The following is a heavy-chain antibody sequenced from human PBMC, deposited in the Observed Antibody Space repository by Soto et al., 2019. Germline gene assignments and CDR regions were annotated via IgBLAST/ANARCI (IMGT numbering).Heavy chain of an antibody. V-gene: IGHV3-23*01. CDR3: ARSGFDWLLTPSGSYYGMDV. D-gene: IGHD3-9*01. Sequence: GSLRLSCAASGFTFSSYAMSWVRQAPGEGLEWVSAISGSGGSTYYADSVKGRFTISRDNSKNTLYLQMNSLRAEDTAVYYCARSGFDWLLTPSGSYYGMDVWGQGTTVTVSS. J-gene: IGHJ6*02. CDR1: GFTFSSYA. CDR2: ISGSGGST.